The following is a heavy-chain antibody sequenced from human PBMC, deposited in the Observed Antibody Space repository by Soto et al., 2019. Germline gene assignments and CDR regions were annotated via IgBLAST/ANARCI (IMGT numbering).Heavy chain of an antibody. CDR3: ASDLVGASDSYGLDV. D-gene: IGHD1-26*01. CDR2: IWHDGNNK. J-gene: IGHJ6*02. V-gene: IGHV3-33*01. CDR1: GFTFSNYG. Sequence: PGGSLRLSCAASGFTFSNYGMHWVRQAPGKGLEWVAIIWHDGNNKYYADSARGRFIISRDNSKSRLYLQMNSLRAEDTAVYYWASDLVGASDSYGLDVWGQGTPVTVSS.